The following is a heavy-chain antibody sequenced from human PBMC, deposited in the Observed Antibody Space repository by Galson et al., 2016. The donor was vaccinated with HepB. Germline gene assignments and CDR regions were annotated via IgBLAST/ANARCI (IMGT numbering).Heavy chain of an antibody. Sequence: SLRLSCAASGFIFRTYGMHWVRQAPGKGLEWVAVIWYDGSRKYYADSVKGRFTISRDNSMNTLYLQMNSLRAEYTAVYYCASDLFGFYYDGDENLDYWGQGTLVTVSS. D-gene: IGHD2-21*01. CDR3: ASDLFGFYYDGDENLDY. CDR2: IWYDGSRK. V-gene: IGHV3-33*01. CDR1: GFIFRTYG. J-gene: IGHJ4*02.